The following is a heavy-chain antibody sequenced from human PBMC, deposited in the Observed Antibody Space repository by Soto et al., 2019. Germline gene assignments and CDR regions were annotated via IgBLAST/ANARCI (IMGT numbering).Heavy chain of an antibody. CDR2: IDRKTYYYVT. Sequence: GGSLRLSCAASGFTFSDVAMHWVRQASGKGLEWVGRIDRKTYYYVTTYGASVKGRFTISRDFSKNMVYLQMNSLRAEDTAVYYCARDLYGYGGNFDYWGQGTLVTVSS. J-gene: IGHJ4*02. V-gene: IGHV3-73*01. CDR1: GFTFSDVA. CDR3: ARDLYGYGGNFDY. D-gene: IGHD4-17*01.